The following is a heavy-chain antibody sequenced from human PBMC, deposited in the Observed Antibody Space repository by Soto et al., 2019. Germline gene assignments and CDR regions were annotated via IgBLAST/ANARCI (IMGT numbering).Heavy chain of an antibody. J-gene: IGHJ3*02. CDR3: AREITIVTPLDDFDI. V-gene: IGHV3-7*05. Sequence: GGSLRLSCAASGLTFSSYWMSWVRQAPGKGLEWVADIKQDGSEKYYVDSVKGRFTISRDNAKNSLYLQMNSLRAEDTALYYCAREITIVTPLDDFDIWGQGTMVTVS. CDR1: GLTFSSYW. CDR2: IKQDGSEK. D-gene: IGHD3-3*01.